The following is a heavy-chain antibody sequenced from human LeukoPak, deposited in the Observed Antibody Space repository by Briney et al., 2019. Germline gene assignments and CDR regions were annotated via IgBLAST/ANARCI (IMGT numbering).Heavy chain of an antibody. CDR2: INHSGST. CDR3: ARGRLKKGYGPFAYFDYHAMDV. D-gene: IGHD5-18*01. J-gene: IGHJ6*02. Sequence: SETLSLTCAVYGGSFRGYYWSWIRQPPGKGLEWIGEINHSGSTNYNPPLKSRVSISVDTSKNQFALKLSSVTAADTAVFYCARGRLKKGYGPFAYFDYHAMDVWGQGTTVTVSS. V-gene: IGHV4-34*01. CDR1: GGSFRGYY.